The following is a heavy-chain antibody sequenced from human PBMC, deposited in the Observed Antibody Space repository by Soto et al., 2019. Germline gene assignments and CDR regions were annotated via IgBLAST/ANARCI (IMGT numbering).Heavy chain of an antibody. Sequence: SETLSLTCSVSGDSISNSRFYWAWIRQPPGEGLEWIGSIYHTGNAYYNPSLKSRVTIFVDTSKNQFSLKLTSVTAADTALYYCARDYFDSSDYTTNWFDPWGQGTLLTVSS. D-gene: IGHD3-22*01. CDR1: GDSISNSRFY. CDR3: ARDYFDSSDYTTNWFDP. J-gene: IGHJ5*02. V-gene: IGHV4-39*01. CDR2: IYHTGNA.